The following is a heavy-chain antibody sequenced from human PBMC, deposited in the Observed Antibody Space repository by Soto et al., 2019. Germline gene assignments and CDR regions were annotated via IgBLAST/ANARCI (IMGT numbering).Heavy chain of an antibody. V-gene: IGHV4-31*03. CDR3: ARDGAGAYGLGWFDP. Sequence: QVQLQESGPGLVKPSQTLSLTCTVSGDSISRGGYYWNWLRQHPRKGLEWIGYIYHSGSTIYNPSLKRRVTTSVDPSKNRLSMELSNVTAADTAVYYCARDGAGAYGLGWFDPWGQGILVTVSS. CDR2: IYHSGST. D-gene: IGHD2-21*01. CDR1: GDSISRGGYY. J-gene: IGHJ5*02.